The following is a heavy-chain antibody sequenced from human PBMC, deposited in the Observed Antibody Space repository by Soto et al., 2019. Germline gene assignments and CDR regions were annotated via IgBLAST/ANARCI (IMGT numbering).Heavy chain of an antibody. CDR1: GFTFSNYW. CDR3: VRTSLVVAVATREDF. V-gene: IGHV3-74*01. J-gene: IGHJ4*02. Sequence: EVQLVESGGGLVQPGASLRLSCAASGFTFSNYWMHWVRQAPGKGLVWVSRIDSDGSRITYADFVKGRFTISRDNAKNTVYLHMNILTAEDTAVYYCVRTSLVVAVATREDFWGQGTLVTVSS. D-gene: IGHD2-15*01. CDR2: IDSDGSRI.